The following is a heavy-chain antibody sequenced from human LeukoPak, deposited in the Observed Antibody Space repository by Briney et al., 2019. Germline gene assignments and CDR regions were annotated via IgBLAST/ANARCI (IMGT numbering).Heavy chain of an antibody. CDR1: GGSISSSSSY. V-gene: IGHV4-39*01. Sequence: PSETLSLTCTVSGGSISSSSSYWGWIRQPPGKGLEWIGSMYHSESTYYNPSLKGRVTISVDTSKNQFSLKLSSVTAADTAVYYCARLGLRDGHRPFDYWGQGTLVTVSS. CDR2: MYHSEST. D-gene: IGHD6-25*01. CDR3: ARLGLRDGHRPFDY. J-gene: IGHJ4*02.